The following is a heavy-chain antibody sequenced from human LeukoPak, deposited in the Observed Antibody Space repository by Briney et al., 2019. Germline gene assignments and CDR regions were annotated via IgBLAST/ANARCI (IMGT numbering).Heavy chain of an antibody. V-gene: IGHV4-59*11. J-gene: IGHJ4*02. CDR3: ASRPAGSTWYGVFDY. Sequence: SETLSLTCTVSGGPIDRHYWSWIRQPPGKGLEWVGYVFYPGSTNYNPSLKSRVTMSLDTARDQFSLRLTSVTAADTAIYYCASRPAGSTWYGVFDYWSQGTLVTVSS. CDR1: GGPIDRHY. CDR2: VFYPGST. D-gene: IGHD6-13*01.